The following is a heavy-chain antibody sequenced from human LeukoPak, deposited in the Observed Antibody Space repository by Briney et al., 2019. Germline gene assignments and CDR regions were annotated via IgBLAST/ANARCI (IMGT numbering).Heavy chain of an antibody. V-gene: IGHV3-48*03. D-gene: IGHD3-10*02. Sequence: GGSLRLSCTASGFTLGDYAMSWVRQAPGKGLEWVSSISSSGSTIYYADSVKGRFTISRDNAKNSLYLQMNSLRAEDTAVYYCAELGITMIGGVWGKGTTVTISS. J-gene: IGHJ6*04. CDR1: GFTLGDYA. CDR3: AELGITMIGGV. CDR2: ISSSGSTI.